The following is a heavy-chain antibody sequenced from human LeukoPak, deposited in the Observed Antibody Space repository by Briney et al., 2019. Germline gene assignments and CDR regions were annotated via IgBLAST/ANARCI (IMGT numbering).Heavy chain of an antibody. CDR3: ASAYGSGSSPFDY. V-gene: IGHV4-4*02. Sequence: TTSETLSLTCAVSGGSISSSNWWSWVRQPPGKGLEWIGEIYHSGSTDYNPSLKSRVTISVDTSKNQFSLKLSSVTAADTAVYYCASAYGSGSSPFDYWGQGTLVTVSS. CDR1: GGSISSSNW. D-gene: IGHD3-10*01. CDR2: IYHSGST. J-gene: IGHJ4*02.